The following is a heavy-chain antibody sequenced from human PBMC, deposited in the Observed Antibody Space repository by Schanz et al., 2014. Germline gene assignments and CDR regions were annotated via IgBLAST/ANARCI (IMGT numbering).Heavy chain of an antibody. CDR2: ISPLLGVA. V-gene: IGHV1-69*04. D-gene: IGHD3-10*01. CDR3: AKGESEFGESTFDY. Sequence: QVHLVQSGAEVKEPGSSVKVSCKPSGGTFVTFFFTWVRQAPGQGPQWMGRISPLLGVANYAQEFQGRLTITADTSTSTAYMELNSLRAEDTAVYYCAKGESEFGESTFDYWGQGTLVTVSS. J-gene: IGHJ4*02. CDR1: GGTFVTFF.